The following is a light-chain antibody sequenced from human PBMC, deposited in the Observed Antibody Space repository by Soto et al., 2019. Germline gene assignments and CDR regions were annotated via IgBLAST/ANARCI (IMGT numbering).Light chain of an antibody. CDR3: QLYGSSPELT. CDR1: QFLNGGS. V-gene: IGKV3-20*01. CDR2: DSS. Sequence: EIVLTQSPGTLSLSPGDRAALSCRNTQFLNGGSLAWYQVKPGQAPRLLMYDSSIRAAGVPNRFSGSGSGTDFTLTISRLETEDFAVYYCQLYGSSPELTFGGGTKVDIK. J-gene: IGKJ4*01.